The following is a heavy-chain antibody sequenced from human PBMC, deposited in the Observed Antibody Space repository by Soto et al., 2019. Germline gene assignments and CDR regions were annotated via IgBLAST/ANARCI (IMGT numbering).Heavy chain of an antibody. D-gene: IGHD2-15*01. V-gene: IGHV4-34*01. J-gene: IGHJ6*02. CDR1: GGSFSGYY. Sequence: LSLTCAVYGGSFSGYYWSWIRQPPGKGLEWIGEINHSGSTNYNPSLKSRVTISVDTSKNQFSLKLSSVTAADTAVYYCARMGRMSASGYYYGMDVWGQGTTVTVSS. CDR2: INHSGST. CDR3: ARMGRMSASGYYYGMDV.